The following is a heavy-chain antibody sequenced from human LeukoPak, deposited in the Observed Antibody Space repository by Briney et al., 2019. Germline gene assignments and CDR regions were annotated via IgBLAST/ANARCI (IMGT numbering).Heavy chain of an antibody. V-gene: IGHV2-5*01. CDR1: GFSLSASGVG. Sequence: ESGPTRVNPTQTLTLTCTFSGFSLSASGVGVGWIRQPPGKALEWLALIYWNDDKRYSPSLKSRLTITNDTSKNQVVLTMTNMDPVDTATYYCAHLITNYDILTGYYPYNWFDPWGQGTLVTVSS. D-gene: IGHD3-9*01. CDR3: AHLITNYDILTGYYPYNWFDP. J-gene: IGHJ5*02. CDR2: IYWNDDK.